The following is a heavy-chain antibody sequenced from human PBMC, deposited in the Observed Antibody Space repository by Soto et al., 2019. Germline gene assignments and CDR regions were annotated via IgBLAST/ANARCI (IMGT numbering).Heavy chain of an antibody. J-gene: IGHJ4*02. CDR2: IYRDGTTT. CDR3: ARDNWGSMPDY. CDR1: GFTFSSYW. D-gene: IGHD7-27*01. V-gene: IGHV3-74*01. Sequence: GGSLRLSCAASGFTFSSYWMHWVRQAPGKGLVWVARIYRDGTTTNYVDSVEGRFTISRDNAKNTLYLQMNSLRAEDTAVYYCARDNWGSMPDYWGQGTLVTVSS.